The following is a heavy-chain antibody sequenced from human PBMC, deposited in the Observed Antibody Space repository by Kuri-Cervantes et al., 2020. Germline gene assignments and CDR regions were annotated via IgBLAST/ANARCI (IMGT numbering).Heavy chain of an antibody. Sequence: GGSLRLSCAASGLTFSSYSMNWVRQAPGKGLEWVSAISGSGGSTYYADSVKGRFTISRDNSKNTLYLQMNSLRAEDTAVYYCAKEVWYSGSSYAFDIWGQGTMVTVSS. CDR3: AKEVWYSGSSYAFDI. CDR2: ISGSGGST. J-gene: IGHJ3*02. V-gene: IGHV3-23*01. CDR1: GLTFSSYS. D-gene: IGHD1-26*01.